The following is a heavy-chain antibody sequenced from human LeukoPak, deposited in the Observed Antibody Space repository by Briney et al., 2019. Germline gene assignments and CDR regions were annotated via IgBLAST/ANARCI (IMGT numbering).Heavy chain of an antibody. Sequence: PGGSLRLSCAASGFTFSSYSMNWVRQAPGKGLEWVSYISSSSSTIYYADSVKGRFTISRDNAKNSLYLQMNSLRAEDTAAYYCARATFGYVWGSYRSNKGIDYWGQGTLVTVSS. CDR1: GFTFSSYS. CDR2: ISSSSSTI. V-gene: IGHV3-48*04. J-gene: IGHJ4*02. CDR3: ARATFGYVWGSYRSNKGIDY. D-gene: IGHD3-16*02.